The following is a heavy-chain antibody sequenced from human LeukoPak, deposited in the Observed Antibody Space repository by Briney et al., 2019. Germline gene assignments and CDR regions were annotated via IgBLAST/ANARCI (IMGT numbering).Heavy chain of an antibody. CDR2: IYYSGST. CDR3: ARQARGNLIRGENWFDP. J-gene: IGHJ5*02. Sequence: SETLSLTCTVSGGSISTSNYYWGWIRQPPGKGLEWIGSIYYSGSTYYNPSLKSRVTISVDTSKNQFSLKLSSVTAADTAVYYCARQARGNLIRGENWFDPWGQGTLVTVSS. V-gene: IGHV4-39*01. CDR1: GGSISTSNYY. D-gene: IGHD3-10*01.